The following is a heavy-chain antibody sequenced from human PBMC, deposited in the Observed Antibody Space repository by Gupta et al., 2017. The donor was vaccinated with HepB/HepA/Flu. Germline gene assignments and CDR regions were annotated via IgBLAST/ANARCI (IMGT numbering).Heavy chain of an antibody. CDR3: ARTDIVATTCFDY. CDR2: IYYSGST. V-gene: IGHV4-39*01. D-gene: IGHD5-12*01. J-gene: IGHJ4*02. Sequence: QLQLQESGPGLVKPSETLSLTCPVSGGSISSSSYYWGWIRQPPGKGLEWIGSIYYSGSTYYNPSLKSRVTISVDTSKNQFSLKLSSVTAADTAVYYCARTDIVATTCFDYWGQGTLVTVSS. CDR1: GGSISSSSYY.